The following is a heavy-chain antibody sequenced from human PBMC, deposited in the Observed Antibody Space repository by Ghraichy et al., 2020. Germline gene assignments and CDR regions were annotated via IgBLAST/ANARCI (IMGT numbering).Heavy chain of an antibody. CDR2: TYYRSKWYN. V-gene: IGHV6-1*01. D-gene: IGHD2-15*01. CDR3: ARDLLVVAAIVYYYGMDV. J-gene: IGHJ6*02. Sequence: SQTLSLTCAISGDSVSSNSAAWNWIRQSPSRGLEWLGRTYYRSKWYNDYAVSVKSRITINPDTSKNQFSLQLNSVTPEDTAVYYCARDLLVVAAIVYYYGMDVWGQGTTVTVSS. CDR1: GDSVSSNSAA.